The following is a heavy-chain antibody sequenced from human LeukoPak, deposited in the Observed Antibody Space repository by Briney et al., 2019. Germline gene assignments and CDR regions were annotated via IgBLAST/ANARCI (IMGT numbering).Heavy chain of an antibody. CDR1: GGSLSSYY. V-gene: IGHV4-59*01. J-gene: IGHJ2*01. CDR2: IYYSGST. Sequence: KPSETLSLTCTVSGGSLSSYYWSWIRQPPGKGLEWVWVIYYSGSTNYNPSLKSRVTISVDTSKNQFSLKLSSVTAADTAVYYCAREVITMVRGVINWYFDLWGRGTLVTVSS. D-gene: IGHD3-10*01. CDR3: AREVITMVRGVINWYFDL.